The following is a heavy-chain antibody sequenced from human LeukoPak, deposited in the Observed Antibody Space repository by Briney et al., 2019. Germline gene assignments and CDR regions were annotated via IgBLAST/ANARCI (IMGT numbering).Heavy chain of an antibody. CDR2: ISAYNGNT. J-gene: IGHJ6*02. CDR1: GYTFTSYG. V-gene: IGHV1-18*01. D-gene: IGHD2-2*01. Sequence: GASVKVSCKASGYTFTSYGISWVRQAPGQGLEWMGWISAYNGNTNYARKLQGRVTMTTDTSTSTAYMELRSLRSDDTAVYYCARAAYCSSTSCYASDYYYGMDVWGQGTTVTVSS. CDR3: ARAAYCSSTSCYASDYYYGMDV.